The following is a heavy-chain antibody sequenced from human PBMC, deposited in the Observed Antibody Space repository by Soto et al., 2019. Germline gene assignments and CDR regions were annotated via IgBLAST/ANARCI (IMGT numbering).Heavy chain of an antibody. CDR2: LSSNGIGT. D-gene: IGHD6-13*01. CDR1: GFTVSNFG. J-gene: IGHJ6*02. CDR3: VKDMGQEAVGIRYLYGLDV. Sequence: PGGSLRLSCSGSGFTVSNFGMHWVRQAPGKGLEHVSTLSSNGIGTYYADSVKGRFTFSRDTSKNTLYLQMSSLRTEDTAVYYCVKDMGQEAVGIRYLYGLDVWGLGTKVNVSS. V-gene: IGHV3-64D*06.